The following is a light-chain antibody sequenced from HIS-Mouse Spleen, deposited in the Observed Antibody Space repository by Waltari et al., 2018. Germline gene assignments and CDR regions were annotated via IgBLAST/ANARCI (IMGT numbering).Light chain of an antibody. CDR1: SSDVGSSNL. CDR2: EGS. V-gene: IGLV2-23*01. J-gene: IGLJ3*02. Sequence: QSALTQPASVSGSPGQSITISCTGTSSDVGSSNLVSWYQQHPGKAPKLMIYEGSKRPSGVSNRFSGSKSGHTASLTISGLQAEDEADYYCCSYAGSSTWVFGGGTKLTVL. CDR3: CSYAGSSTWV.